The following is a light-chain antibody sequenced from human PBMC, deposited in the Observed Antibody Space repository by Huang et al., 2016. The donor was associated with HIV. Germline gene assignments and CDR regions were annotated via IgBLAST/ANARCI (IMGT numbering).Light chain of an antibody. Sequence: ERVMTPSPATLSVAPGERVTLSCRASHSVSSNLAWYQQKPGQAHRRLIHGASTRATGIPARFSGSGSGTEFTLAISSLQSEDSGVYFCQQYDNWPLTFGQGTRLEIK. CDR1: HSVSSN. CDR2: GAS. CDR3: QQYDNWPLT. J-gene: IGKJ5*01. V-gene: IGKV3-15*01.